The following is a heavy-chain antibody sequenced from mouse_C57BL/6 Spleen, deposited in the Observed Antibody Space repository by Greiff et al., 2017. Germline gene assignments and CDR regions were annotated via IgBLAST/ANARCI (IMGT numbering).Heavy chain of an antibody. D-gene: IGHD2-3*01. CDR1: GYTFTDYE. CDR3: TRGAYDGYYLAY. CDR2: IDPETGGT. Sequence: QVQLQQSGAELVRPGASVTLSCKASGYTFTDYEMHWVKQTPVHGLEWIGAIDPETGGTAYNQKFKGKAILTADKSSSTAYMELRRLTSEDSAVYYCTRGAYDGYYLAYWGQGTLVTVSA. J-gene: IGHJ3*01. V-gene: IGHV1-15*01.